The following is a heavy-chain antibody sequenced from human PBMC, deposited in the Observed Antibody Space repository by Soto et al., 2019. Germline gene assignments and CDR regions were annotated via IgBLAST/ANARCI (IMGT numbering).Heavy chain of an antibody. V-gene: IGHV1-3*01. CDR2: INAGNGNT. CDR3: ARDPGYSYGYN. J-gene: IGHJ4*02. D-gene: IGHD5-18*01. CDR1: VYTFTSYS. Sequence: QVQLVQSGAEVKKPGASVKVSCKASVYTFTSYSMHCVSQAPGQMLEWIGWINAGNGNTKYSQKFQGRVTITRDRSASTAYMELSSLRSEDTAVYYCARDPGYSYGYNWGQGTMVTVSS.